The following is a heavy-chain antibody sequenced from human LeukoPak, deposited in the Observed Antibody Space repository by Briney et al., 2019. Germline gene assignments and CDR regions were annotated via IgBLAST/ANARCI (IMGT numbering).Heavy chain of an antibody. Sequence: GGSLRLSCAASGFTVSSNYMNWVRQAPGKGLEWVSVISGSGGRTYYADSVKGRFTISRDNSKNTLYLQMNSLRAEDTAVYYCTRAGFSYGQNYYYMDVWGKGTTVTISS. CDR2: ISGSGGRT. CDR3: TRAGFSYGQNYYYMDV. J-gene: IGHJ6*03. CDR1: GFTVSSNY. D-gene: IGHD5-18*01. V-gene: IGHV3-53*05.